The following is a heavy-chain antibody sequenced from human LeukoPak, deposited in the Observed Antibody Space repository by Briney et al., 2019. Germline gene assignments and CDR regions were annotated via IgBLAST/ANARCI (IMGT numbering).Heavy chain of an antibody. CDR2: IGGVDGIT. J-gene: IGHJ4*02. CDR1: GFTFSVYA. V-gene: IGHV3-23*01. D-gene: IGHD1-1*01. Sequence: GGSLRLSCAASGFTFSVYAMSWVRQAPGKGLEWVSTIGGVDGITHYADSVKGRFAISRDNSKNTLYLQMNSLRAEDTAVYFCAKASRIDTTRFLDYWGRGTLVTVSS. CDR3: AKASRIDTTRFLDY.